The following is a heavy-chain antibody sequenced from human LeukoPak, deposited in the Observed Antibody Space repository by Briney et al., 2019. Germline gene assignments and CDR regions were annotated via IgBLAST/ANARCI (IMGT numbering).Heavy chain of an antibody. CDR3: ARVGYYYGSGSYLFDY. V-gene: IGHV1-2*02. J-gene: IGHJ4*02. CDR1: GYTFTGYY. Sequence: GASVKVSCKASGYTFTGYYMHWVRQAPGQGLEWMGWINPNSGGTNYAQRFQGRVTMTRDTSISTAYMELSRLRSDDTAVYYCARVGYYYGSGSYLFDYWGQGTLVTVSS. CDR2: INPNSGGT. D-gene: IGHD3-10*01.